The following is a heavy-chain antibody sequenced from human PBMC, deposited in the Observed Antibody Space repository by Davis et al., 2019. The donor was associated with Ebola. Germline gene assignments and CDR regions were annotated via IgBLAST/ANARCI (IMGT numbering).Heavy chain of an antibody. J-gene: IGHJ4*02. D-gene: IGHD1-1*01. V-gene: IGHV1-2*06. CDR3: ARAQFPTTSDH. Sequence: ASVKVSCKASGYTFTGYYMHWVRQAPGQGLEWMGRINPNSGGTNYAQKFQGRVNMTRDTSISTAYMELSRLRSDETAVYYCARAQFPTTSDHWGQGTLVTVSS. CDR2: INPNSGGT. CDR1: GYTFTGYY.